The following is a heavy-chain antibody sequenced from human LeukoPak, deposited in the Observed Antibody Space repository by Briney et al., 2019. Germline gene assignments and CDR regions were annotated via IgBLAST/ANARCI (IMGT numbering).Heavy chain of an antibody. J-gene: IGHJ3*02. D-gene: IGHD3-9*01. CDR1: GYTFSGYY. Sequence: GASVKVSCKASGYTFSGYYMHWVRQAPGQGLEWMGWINPKSGDTKYAQKFQGRVTMTRDTSISTAYMELSRLRSDDTAVYYCASVKYFDWLLDGNAFDIWGQGTMVTVSS. CDR3: ASVKYFDWLLDGNAFDI. V-gene: IGHV1-2*02. CDR2: INPKSGDT.